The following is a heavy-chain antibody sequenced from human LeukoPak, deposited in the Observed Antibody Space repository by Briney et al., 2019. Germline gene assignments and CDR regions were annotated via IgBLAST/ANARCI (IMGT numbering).Heavy chain of an antibody. Sequence: SETLSLTCAVYGGSFSGYYWSWIRQPPGKGLEWIGEINHSGSTNYNPSLKSRVTISVDTSKNQFSLKLSSVTAADTAAYYCARSSSTSQKLKYWGQGTLVTVSS. D-gene: IGHD2-2*01. V-gene: IGHV4-34*01. CDR1: GGSFSGYY. CDR3: ARSSSTSQKLKY. J-gene: IGHJ4*02. CDR2: INHSGST.